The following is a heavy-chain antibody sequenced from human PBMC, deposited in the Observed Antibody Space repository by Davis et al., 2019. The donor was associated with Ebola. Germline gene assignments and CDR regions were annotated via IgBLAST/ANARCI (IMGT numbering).Heavy chain of an antibody. CDR3: ARMDGGNYYYYYYGMDV. J-gene: IGHJ6*02. CDR1: GGSVSSGSYY. V-gene: IGHV4-61*01. Sequence: ESLKISCTVSGGSVSSGSYYWSWIRQPPGKGLEWIGYIYYSGSTNYNPSLKSRVTISVDTSKKQISLNLSSVTAADTAVYYCARMDGGNYYYYYYGMDVWGQGTTVTVSS. CDR2: IYYSGST. D-gene: IGHD4-23*01.